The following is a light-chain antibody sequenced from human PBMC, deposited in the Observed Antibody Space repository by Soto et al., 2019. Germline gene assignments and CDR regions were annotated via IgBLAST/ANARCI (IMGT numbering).Light chain of an antibody. CDR3: QQYNKWPRT. Sequence: EIVLTQSPATLSLSPGARAPLSCRARQYITIYLAWYQQKPGQAPRLLIYDASNRATGIPARFSGSGSGTEFTLTISSLQSEDFAVYNCQQYNKWPRTFGQGTKVDI. J-gene: IGKJ2*01. CDR1: QYITIY. CDR2: DAS. V-gene: IGKV3-11*01.